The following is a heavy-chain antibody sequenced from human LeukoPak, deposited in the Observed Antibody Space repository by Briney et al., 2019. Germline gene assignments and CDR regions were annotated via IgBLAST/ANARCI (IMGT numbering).Heavy chain of an antibody. CDR1: GFTFSGYS. Sequence: GGSLRLSCAASGFTFSGYSMNWVRQAPGKGLEWVSSISSSSSYIYYADSVKGRFTISRDNAKNSLYLQMNSLRAEDTAVYYCASLFSINSGWSGWYFDLWGRGTLVTVSS. CDR2: ISSSSSYI. CDR3: ASLFSINSGWSGWYFDL. D-gene: IGHD6-19*01. J-gene: IGHJ2*01. V-gene: IGHV3-21*01.